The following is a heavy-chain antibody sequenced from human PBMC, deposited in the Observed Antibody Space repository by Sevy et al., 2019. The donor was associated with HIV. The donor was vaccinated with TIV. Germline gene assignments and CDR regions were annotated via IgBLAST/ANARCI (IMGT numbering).Heavy chain of an antibody. D-gene: IGHD6-19*01. CDR1: GDSVSSNSAA. CDR2: TYYRTKWNN. Sequence: QSQTLSLTCAISGDSVSSNSAAWNWIRQSPSRGLEWLGRTYYRTKWNNDYAVSVHSRIVINPDTSQNHFSLQLKYVTPEDTAVYYCARDRVHSTGIRTFYYYGMDVWGQGTTVTVSS. V-gene: IGHV6-1*01. CDR3: ARDRVHSTGIRTFYYYGMDV. J-gene: IGHJ6*02.